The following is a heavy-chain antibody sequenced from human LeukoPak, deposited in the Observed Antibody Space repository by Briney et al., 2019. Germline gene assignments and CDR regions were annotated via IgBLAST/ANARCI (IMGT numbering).Heavy chain of an antibody. J-gene: IGHJ4*02. CDR2: INHSGST. D-gene: IGHD3-22*01. Sequence: SETLSLTCAVYGGSFSGYYWSWIRQPPGKGLEWIGEINHSGSTNYNPSLKSRVTISVDTSKNQFSLKLSSVTAADTAVYYCARDSSGELSIDYWGQGTLVTVSS. CDR3: ARDSSGELSIDY. V-gene: IGHV4-34*01. CDR1: GGSFSGYY.